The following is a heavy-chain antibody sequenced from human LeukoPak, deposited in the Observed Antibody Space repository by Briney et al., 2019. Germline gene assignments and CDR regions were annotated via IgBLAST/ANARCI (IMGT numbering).Heavy chain of an antibody. D-gene: IGHD1-1*01. Sequence: SETLSLTCAVYGGSFSGYYWSWIRQPPGKGLEWIGEINHSGSTNYNPSLKSRVTISVDTSKNQFSLKLSSVTAADTAVYYCARVGNDPYDFDYWGQGTLVNVSS. CDR1: GGSFSGYY. CDR3: ARVGNDPYDFDY. CDR2: INHSGST. J-gene: IGHJ4*02. V-gene: IGHV4-34*01.